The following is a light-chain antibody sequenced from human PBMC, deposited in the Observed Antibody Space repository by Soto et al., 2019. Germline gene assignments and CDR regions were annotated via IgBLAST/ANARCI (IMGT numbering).Light chain of an antibody. CDR1: QSVSSY. CDR2: DIS. V-gene: IGKV3D-15*01. CDR3: QKYNNWPLT. Sequence: EIVMTQSPATLSVSPGESATLSCRASQSVSSYLAWYQQKTGQAPSLLIYDISARATGIPNRFSGSGSGTELTLTISRLQSEDFAVYYCQKYNNWPLTCGGGTKVDIK. J-gene: IGKJ4*01.